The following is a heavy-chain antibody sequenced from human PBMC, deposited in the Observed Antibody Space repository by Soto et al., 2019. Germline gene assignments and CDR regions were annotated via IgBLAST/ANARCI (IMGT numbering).Heavy chain of an antibody. CDR2: IYYSGST. CDR1: GGSVSSGSYY. CDR3: ARVGGDSSSRDYYYYGMDV. V-gene: IGHV4-61*01. J-gene: IGHJ6*02. Sequence: SVTLSLTCTVAGGSVSSGSYYWSWIRQPPGKGLEWIGYIYYSGSTNYNPSLKSRVTISVDTSKNQFSLKLSSVTAADTAVYYCARVGGDSSSRDYYYYGMDVWGQGTTVTVS. D-gene: IGHD6-13*01.